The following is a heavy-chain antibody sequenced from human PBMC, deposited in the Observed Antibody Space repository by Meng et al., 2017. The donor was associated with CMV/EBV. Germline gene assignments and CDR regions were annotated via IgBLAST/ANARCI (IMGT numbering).Heavy chain of an antibody. CDR1: GFTFSDYY. V-gene: IGHV3-11*01. CDR3: ARVAPWGYSYGFTHPFFDY. D-gene: IGHD5-18*01. CDR2: ISSSGSTI. J-gene: IGHJ4*02. Sequence: GGSLRLSCVASGFTFSDYYMSWIRQAPGKGLEWVSYISSSGSTIYYADSVKGRFTISRDNAKNSLYLQMNSLRAEDTAVYYCARVAPWGYSYGFTHPFFDYWGQGTLVTVSS.